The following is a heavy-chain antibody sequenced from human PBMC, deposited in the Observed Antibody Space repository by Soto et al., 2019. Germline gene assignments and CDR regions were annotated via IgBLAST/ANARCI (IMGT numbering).Heavy chain of an antibody. CDR2: IIPILGIA. CDR3: ASSITIFGVVIMALGAFDI. Sequence: SVKVSCKASGGTFSSYTISWARQAPGQGLEWMGRIIPILGIANYAQKFQGRVTITADKSTSTAYMELSSLRSEDTAVYYCASSITIFGVVIMALGAFDIWGQGTMVTVSS. CDR1: GGTFSSYT. J-gene: IGHJ3*02. D-gene: IGHD3-3*01. V-gene: IGHV1-69*02.